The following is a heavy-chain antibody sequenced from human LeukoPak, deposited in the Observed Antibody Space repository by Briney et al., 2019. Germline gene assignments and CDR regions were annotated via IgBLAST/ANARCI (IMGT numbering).Heavy chain of an antibody. J-gene: IGHJ1*01. CDR1: GGSISSGGYY. CDR2: IYYSGST. Sequence: SETLSLTCTVSGGSISSGGYYWSWIRQHPGKGLEWIGYIYYSGSTYYNPSLKSRVTISVDTSKNQFSLKLSSVTAADTAVYYCATEIDYSNGRNYWGYYHYWGQGTLVTVSS. V-gene: IGHV4-31*02. D-gene: IGHD2-8*01. CDR3: ATEIDYSNGRNYWGYYHY.